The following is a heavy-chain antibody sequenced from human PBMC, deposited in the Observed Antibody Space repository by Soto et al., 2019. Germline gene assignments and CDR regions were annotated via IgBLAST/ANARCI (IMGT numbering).Heavy chain of an antibody. Sequence: EVQLVESGGGLVKPGGSLRLSCAASGFTFSSYSMNWVRQAPGKGLEWVSSISSSSSYIYSADSVKGRFTISRDNAKNSLYLQMNSLRAEDTAVYYCARESGYYTYGMDVWGQGTTVTVSS. V-gene: IGHV3-21*01. CDR3: ARESGYYTYGMDV. D-gene: IGHD3-3*01. CDR1: GFTFSSYS. CDR2: ISSSSSYI. J-gene: IGHJ6*02.